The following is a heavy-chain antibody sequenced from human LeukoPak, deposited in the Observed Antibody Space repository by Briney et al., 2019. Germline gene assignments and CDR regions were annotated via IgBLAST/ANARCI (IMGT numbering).Heavy chain of an antibody. CDR1: GGPLSHFY. CDR3: ARGGRFYFGSGTDYYFMDV. J-gene: IGHJ6*03. D-gene: IGHD3-10*01. V-gene: IGHV4-59*01. CDR2: VYYNDYT. Sequence: SETPSLACTVSGGPLSHFYWSWVRQPPGKALEWIGYVYYNDYTTYNPSLNSRVTISKDPSKNQFSLNLTSVTAADTAVYYCARGGRFYFGSGTDYYFMDVWGIGTTVTVSS.